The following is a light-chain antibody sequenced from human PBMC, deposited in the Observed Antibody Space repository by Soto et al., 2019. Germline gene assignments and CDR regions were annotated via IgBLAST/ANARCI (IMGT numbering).Light chain of an antibody. CDR3: QSYDSTNLWV. Sequence: NFMLTQPHSVSESPGKTVSISCTRSSGSIASNYVQWYQQRPGSSPTTVISEDNQRPSGVPDLFSGSIDSSSNSASLTISGLKTEDDADYYCQSYDSTNLWVFGGGTKLTVL. CDR2: EDN. CDR1: SGSIASNY. V-gene: IGLV6-57*01. J-gene: IGLJ3*02.